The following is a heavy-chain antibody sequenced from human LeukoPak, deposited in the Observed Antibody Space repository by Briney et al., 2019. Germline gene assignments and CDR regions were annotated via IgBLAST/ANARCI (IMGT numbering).Heavy chain of an antibody. CDR2: LNDRGTHT. CDR3: VRGVGVSRFNYLDP. J-gene: IGHJ5*02. D-gene: IGHD1-7*01. CDR1: GFTFTNYA. V-gene: IGHV3-23*05. Sequence: PGGSLRLSCAASGFTFTNYAMSWVRQSPGKGLEWVSGLNDRGTHTYYADSVKGRFTISRDNSKNTLYLHMNSLRDDDTAVYYCVRGVGVSRFNYLDPWGQGTLVIVSS.